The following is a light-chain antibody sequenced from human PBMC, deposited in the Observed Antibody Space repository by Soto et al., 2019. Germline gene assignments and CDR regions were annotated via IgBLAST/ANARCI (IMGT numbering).Light chain of an antibody. J-gene: IGLJ1*01. V-gene: IGLV2-14*01. Sequence: QSALTQPASVSGSPGQSITIACTGTSSDIGGYNYVSWYQQHPGKAPKLMIYEVSNRPSGVSNRFSGSKSGNTASLTISGLQAEDDEDYYCSSYTSSRTPYVVGTGTKVTVL. CDR2: EVS. CDR3: SSYTSSRTPYV. CDR1: SSDIGGYNY.